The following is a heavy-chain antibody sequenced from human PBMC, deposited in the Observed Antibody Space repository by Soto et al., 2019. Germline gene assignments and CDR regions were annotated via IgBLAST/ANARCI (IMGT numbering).Heavy chain of an antibody. CDR3: ARVANYYDSSGYYYGDAFDI. J-gene: IGHJ3*02. D-gene: IGHD3-22*01. CDR1: VGSISSGGYY. CDR2: IYYSGST. V-gene: IGHV4-31*03. Sequence: PSETLFLTCTVSVGSISSGGYYWSWIRQHPGKGLEWIGYIYYSGSTYYNPSLKSRVTISVDTSKNQFSLKLSSVTAAETAVYYCARVANYYDSSGYYYGDAFDIWGQGTMVTVSS.